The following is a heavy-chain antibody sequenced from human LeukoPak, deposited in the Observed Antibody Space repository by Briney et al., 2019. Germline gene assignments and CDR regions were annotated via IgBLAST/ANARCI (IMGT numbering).Heavy chain of an antibody. J-gene: IGHJ6*03. Sequence: SETLSLTCNVFGGFISSYYWSWIRQPARKGLEWIGRIYTSGSTNYNPSLKSRVTISVDTSKNQFSLKLSSVTAADTAVYYCAREAFWSGSLYYYYYMDVWGKGTTVTVSS. D-gene: IGHD3-3*01. CDR1: GGFISSYY. CDR3: AREAFWSGSLYYYYYMDV. V-gene: IGHV4-4*07. CDR2: IYTSGST.